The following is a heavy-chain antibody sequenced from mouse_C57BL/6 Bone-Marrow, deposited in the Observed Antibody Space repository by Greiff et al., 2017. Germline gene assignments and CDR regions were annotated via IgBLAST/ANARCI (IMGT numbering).Heavy chain of an antibody. CDR1: GFTFSDYY. CDR2: ISNGGGST. CDR3: ARQRYAMDY. Sequence: EVTVVESGGGLVQPGGSLKLSCAASGFTFSDYYMYWVRQTPEKRLEWVAYISNGGGSTYYPDTVKGRFTISRDNAKNTLYLPMSRLKSEDTALYYCARQRYAMDYWGQGTSVTVSS. V-gene: IGHV5-12*01. J-gene: IGHJ4*01.